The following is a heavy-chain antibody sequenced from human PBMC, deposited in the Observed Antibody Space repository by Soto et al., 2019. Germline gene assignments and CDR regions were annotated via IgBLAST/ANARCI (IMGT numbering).Heavy chain of an antibody. CDR3: AKDMKWGGMTTIHYFDS. Sequence: EVQLVESGGGLVQPGRSLRLSCAASGFTVDDYAMHWVRQAPGKGLEWVSGISWNSETIDYADSVKGRFTISRDNAKSSPFLQMNSLRPDDTALYYCAKDMKWGGMTTIHYFDSWGQGTLVTVSS. CDR1: GFTVDDYA. D-gene: IGHD4-17*01. J-gene: IGHJ4*02. V-gene: IGHV3-9*01. CDR2: ISWNSETI.